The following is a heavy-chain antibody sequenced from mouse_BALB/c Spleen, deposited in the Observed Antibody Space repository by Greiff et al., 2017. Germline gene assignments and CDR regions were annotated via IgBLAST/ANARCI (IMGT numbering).Heavy chain of an antibody. CDR2: ISSGGSYT. J-gene: IGHJ4*01. CDR1: GFTFSSYG. CDR3: ARHVGVRSSYAMDD. Sequence: EVKLMESGGDLVKPGGSLKLSCAASGFTFSSYGMSWVRQTPDKRLEWVATISSGGSYTYYPDSVKGRFTISRDNAKNTLYLQMSSLKSEDTAMYYCARHVGVRSSYAMDDWGQGTSVTVSS. V-gene: IGHV5-6*01. D-gene: IGHD3-1*01.